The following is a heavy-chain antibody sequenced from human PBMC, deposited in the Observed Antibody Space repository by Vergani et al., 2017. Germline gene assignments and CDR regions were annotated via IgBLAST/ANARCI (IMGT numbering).Heavy chain of an antibody. CDR1: GGSISSYY. J-gene: IGHJ3*02. CDR3: ARGDSGYDFPIDAFDI. CDR2: VYYSGNT. V-gene: IGHV4-59*01. Sequence: QVQLQESGPGLVRPSETLSLTCTVSGGSISSYYWSWIRQPPGKGLEWIGYVYYSGNTNYNPSLKSRVTISVDTSKNQFSLNVRSITAADTAVYYCARGDSGYDFPIDAFDIWGQGTMVIVSS. D-gene: IGHD5-12*01.